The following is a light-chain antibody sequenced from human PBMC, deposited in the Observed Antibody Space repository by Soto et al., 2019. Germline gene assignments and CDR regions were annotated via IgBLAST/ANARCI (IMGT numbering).Light chain of an antibody. V-gene: IGKV1-5*01. CDR1: QSISSW. J-gene: IGKJ1*01. CDR2: DAS. CDR3: QQYNSYSGT. Sequence: DIQMTQSPSTLSASVGDRVTITCRAGQSISSWLAWYQQKPGKAPKLLIYDASSLESGVPSRFSGSGSGTEFTLTISSXQPDDFATYYCQQYNSYSGTFGQGTKVDIK.